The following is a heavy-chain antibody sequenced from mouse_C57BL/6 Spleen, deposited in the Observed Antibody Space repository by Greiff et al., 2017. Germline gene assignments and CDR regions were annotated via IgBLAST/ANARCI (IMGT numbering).Heavy chain of an antibody. CDR2: IYPGDGDT. Sequence: LVESGPELVKPGASVKISCKASGYAFSSSWMNWVKQRPGKGLEWIGRIYPGDGDTNYNGKFKGKATLTADKSSSTAYMQLSSLTSEDSAVYFCARVVDSSGPYYLDYWGQGTTLTVSS. CDR3: ARVVDSSGPYYLDY. CDR1: GYAFSSSW. D-gene: IGHD3-2*02. J-gene: IGHJ2*01. V-gene: IGHV1-82*01.